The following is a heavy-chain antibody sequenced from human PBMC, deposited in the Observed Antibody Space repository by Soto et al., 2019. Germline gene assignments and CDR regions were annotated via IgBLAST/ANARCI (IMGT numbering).Heavy chain of an antibody. V-gene: IGHV4-31*03. CDR1: GESISSGGYY. D-gene: IGHD6-6*01. CDR3: ARASSSSSAADY. J-gene: IGHJ4*02. CDR2: IYDTESA. Sequence: QVQLQESGPGLVKPSQTLSLTCSVSGESISSGGYYWSWIRHLPGKGLEWIGYIYDTESAYYNPSLKSRVAISMDTSENHFAMRLPSVTAADSAVYYCARASSSSSAADYWGQGLQVTVSS.